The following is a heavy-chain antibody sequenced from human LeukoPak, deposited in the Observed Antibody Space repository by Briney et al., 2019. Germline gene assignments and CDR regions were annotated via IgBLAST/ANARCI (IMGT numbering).Heavy chain of an antibody. D-gene: IGHD3-9*01. J-gene: IGHJ6*02. V-gene: IGHV1-2*02. Sequence: ASVTVSCKASGYTFTGYYMHWVRQAPGQGLEWMGWINPNSGGTNYAQKFQGRVTMTRDTSISTAYMELSRLRSDDTAVYYCARRGPYYDILTGPMDVWGQGTTVTVSS. CDR1: GYTFTGYY. CDR3: ARRGPYYDILTGPMDV. CDR2: INPNSGGT.